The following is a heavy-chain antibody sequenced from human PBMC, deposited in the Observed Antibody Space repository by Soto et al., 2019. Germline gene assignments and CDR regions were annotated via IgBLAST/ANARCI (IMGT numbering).Heavy chain of an antibody. CDR1: GFTFSNYA. J-gene: IGHJ6*02. CDR2: ISATGDTT. Sequence: ELQLLESGGGLVQPGGSLRLSCAASGFTFSNYALSWVSQAPGKGLEWVSTISATGDTTYYADSVKGRFTVSRDSSKATLYLQMNTLRAEDTAIYYCVRDWSGSTCPCMDVWGQGTTVTVSS. D-gene: IGHD3-3*01. V-gene: IGHV3-23*01. CDR3: VRDWSGSTCPCMDV.